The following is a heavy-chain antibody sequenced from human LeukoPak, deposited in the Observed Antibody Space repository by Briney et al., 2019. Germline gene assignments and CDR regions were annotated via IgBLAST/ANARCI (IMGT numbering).Heavy chain of an antibody. J-gene: IGHJ4*02. V-gene: IGHV5-51*01. CDR3: ARRTAAATREFDY. CDR1: GYSFTSYW. Sequence: PGESLRISCKGSGYSFTSYWISWVRQMPGKGLEWMGSIYPGDSDTRYSPSFQGQVTFSADKSISTAYLQWSSLKASDTAMYYCARRTAAATREFDYWGQGTLVTVSS. D-gene: IGHD6-13*01. CDR2: IYPGDSDT.